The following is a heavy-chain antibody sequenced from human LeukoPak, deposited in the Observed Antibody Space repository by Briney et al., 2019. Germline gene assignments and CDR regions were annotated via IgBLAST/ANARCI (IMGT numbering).Heavy chain of an antibody. CDR3: ARGLWNWNYFDY. J-gene: IGHJ4*02. V-gene: IGHV1-2*02. Sequence: ASVKVSCKASGYTFTGYYMHWVRQAPGQGLEWMGWINPNSGGTNYAQKFQGRVTMTRDTSISTAYMELSRLRSDDTAVYYCARGLWNWNYFDYWGQRTLVTVSS. CDR2: INPNSGGT. D-gene: IGHD1-1*01. CDR1: GYTFTGYY.